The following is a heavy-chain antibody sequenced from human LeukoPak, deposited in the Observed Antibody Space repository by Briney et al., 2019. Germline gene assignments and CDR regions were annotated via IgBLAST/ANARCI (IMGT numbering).Heavy chain of an antibody. J-gene: IGHJ4*02. CDR2: VYSDGSDS. V-gene: IGHV3-74*01. Sequence: SGGSLRLSCAASGFTFSSYAMSWVRQAPGKGLVWVSRVYSDGSDSRHADSVKGRFTISRDNAKNTLYLQMNSLRVEDTAVYYCTRGANWAFDYWGQGTLVTVSS. CDR1: GFTFSSYA. CDR3: TRGANWAFDY. D-gene: IGHD1-1*01.